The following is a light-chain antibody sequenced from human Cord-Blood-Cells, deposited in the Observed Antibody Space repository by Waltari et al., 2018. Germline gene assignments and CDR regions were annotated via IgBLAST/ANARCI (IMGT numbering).Light chain of an antibody. CDR2: AAS. J-gene: IGKJ3*01. CDR1: QSNSSY. Sequence: DIQLTQSPSSLSASVGDRVTITYRASQSNSSYLNWYQQKPGKAPKLLIYAASSLQSGVPSRFSGSGSGTDFTLNISSLQPEDFATYYCQQSYSTPFTFGPGTKVDIK. V-gene: IGKV1-39*01. CDR3: QQSYSTPFT.